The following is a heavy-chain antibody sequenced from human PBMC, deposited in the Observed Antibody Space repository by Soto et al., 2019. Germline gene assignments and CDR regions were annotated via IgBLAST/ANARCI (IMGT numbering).Heavy chain of an antibody. D-gene: IGHD2-2*01. CDR2: ISSSSYI. J-gene: IGHJ6*02. CDR1: GVTFSSYS. V-gene: IGHV3-21*01. Sequence: XGSLRLSCAASGVTFSSYSMNWVRQAPGKGLDWVSSISSSSYIYYADSVKGRFTISRDNAKNSLYLQMNSLRAEDTAVYYCARDAGIYCSSTSCYHYYYYYGMDVWGQGTTVTVSS. CDR3: ARDAGIYCSSTSCYHYYYYYGMDV.